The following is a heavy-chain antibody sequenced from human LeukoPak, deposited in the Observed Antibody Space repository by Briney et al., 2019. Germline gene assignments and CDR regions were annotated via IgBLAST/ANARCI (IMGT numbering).Heavy chain of an antibody. Sequence: GGSLRLSCAASGFTFSSYEMNWVRQAPGKGLEWVSYISSSGSTIYYADSVKGRFTISRDNAKNSLYLQMNSLRAEDTAVYYCARAVEWIVATTPDYWGQGTLVTVSS. V-gene: IGHV3-48*03. D-gene: IGHD5-12*01. CDR1: GFTFSSYE. J-gene: IGHJ4*02. CDR2: ISSSGSTI. CDR3: ARAVEWIVATTPDY.